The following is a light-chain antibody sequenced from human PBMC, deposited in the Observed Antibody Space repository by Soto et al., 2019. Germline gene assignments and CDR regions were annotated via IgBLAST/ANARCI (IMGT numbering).Light chain of an antibody. V-gene: IGLV6-57*04. Sequence: NFMLTQPHSVSESPGKTVTISCTRSGGSIDSDYVQWYQQRPGRAPTTVIYEDDQRPSGVPDRFSGSSDSSSNSASLTISGLKTEDEADYYCQSYDGSTYVFGTGTKVTVL. J-gene: IGLJ1*01. CDR1: GGSIDSDY. CDR3: QSYDGSTYV. CDR2: EDD.